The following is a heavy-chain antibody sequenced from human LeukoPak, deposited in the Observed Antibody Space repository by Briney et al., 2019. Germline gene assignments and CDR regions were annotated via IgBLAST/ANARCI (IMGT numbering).Heavy chain of an antibody. D-gene: IGHD6-25*01. J-gene: IGHJ4*02. CDR3: ARTTSFTASGYDY. Sequence: SVKVSCKASGYTFTNYHINWVRQATGQGLEWMGWMNPNNGDSGYAQKFQGRVTITRDTSISTSYMELRSLRSDDTAVYFCARTTSFTASGYDYWGQGTLVTVSS. CDR1: GYTFTNYH. V-gene: IGHV1-8*03. CDR2: MNPNNGDS.